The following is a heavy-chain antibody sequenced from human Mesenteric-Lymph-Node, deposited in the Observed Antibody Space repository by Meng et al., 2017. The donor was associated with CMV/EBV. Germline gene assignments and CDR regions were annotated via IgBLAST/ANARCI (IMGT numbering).Heavy chain of an antibody. J-gene: IGHJ5*02. CDR2: INHSGST. Sequence: SETLSLTCAVYGGSFSGYYWSWIRQPPGKGLEWIGEINHSGSTNYNPSLKSRVTISVDTSKNQFSLKLYSVTAADSAMYYCARADTSGHFPLDLWGRGTLVTVSS. D-gene: IGHD3-22*01. CDR1: GGSFSGYY. CDR3: ARADTSGHFPLDL. V-gene: IGHV4-34*01.